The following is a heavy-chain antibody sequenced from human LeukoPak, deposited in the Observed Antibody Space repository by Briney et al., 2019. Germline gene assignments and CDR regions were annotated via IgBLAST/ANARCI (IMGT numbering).Heavy chain of an antibody. CDR2: INPNNGGT. J-gene: IGHJ4*02. Sequence: ASLRVSCTASGYTFTGYYMHWVRQAPGQGLEWMGWINPNNGGTNYAQKFQGRVTLTRDTSLSTAYMELSRLRSDDTAVYYCARDREDILTGYDYWGQGTLVTVSS. V-gene: IGHV1-2*02. CDR1: GYTFTGYY. CDR3: ARDREDILTGYDY. D-gene: IGHD3-9*01.